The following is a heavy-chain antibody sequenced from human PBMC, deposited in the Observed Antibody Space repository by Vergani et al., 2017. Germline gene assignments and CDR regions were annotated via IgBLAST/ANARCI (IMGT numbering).Heavy chain of an antibody. CDR1: GFTFSSYG. D-gene: IGHD5-12*01. V-gene: IGHV3-74*02. CDR3: AGSGYDLSYWFDP. CDR2: INSDGSST. Sequence: VQLVESGGGVVQPGRSLRLSCAASGFTFSSYGMHWVRQAPGKGLEWVSRINSDGSSTSYADSVKGRFTISRDNAKNTLYLQMNSLRAEDTAVYYCAGSGYDLSYWFDPWGQGTLVTVSS. J-gene: IGHJ5*02.